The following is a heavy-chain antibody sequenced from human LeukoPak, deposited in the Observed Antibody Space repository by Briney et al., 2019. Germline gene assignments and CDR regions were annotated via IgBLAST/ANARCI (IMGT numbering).Heavy chain of an antibody. Sequence: ASLKVSCKTSGYIFTDSYMHWVRQAPGQGLEWIGWINPNAGDTTYAQGFHGRVTMTRDTSISTLSMELNSLKLDDTAGYYCTREGRVGVHFCFWGQGTLVTVSS. CDR1: GYIFTDSY. CDR3: TREGRVGVHFCF. V-gene: IGHV1-2*02. D-gene: IGHD3-3*02. J-gene: IGHJ4*02. CDR2: INPNAGDT.